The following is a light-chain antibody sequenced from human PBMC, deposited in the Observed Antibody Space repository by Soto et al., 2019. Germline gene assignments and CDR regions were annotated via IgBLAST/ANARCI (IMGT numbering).Light chain of an antibody. CDR3: AAWDDSLSVT. J-gene: IGLJ2*01. CDR1: SSNIGSNY. CDR2: RNN. V-gene: IGLV1-47*01. Sequence: QSVLTQPPSASGTPGQRVTISCSGSSSNIGSNYVYWYQQLPGTAPKLLIYRNNQRPSGVPDRFSGSKSGTSASLAISGLRSEDDADYYCAAWDDSLSVTFGGGTKLTVL.